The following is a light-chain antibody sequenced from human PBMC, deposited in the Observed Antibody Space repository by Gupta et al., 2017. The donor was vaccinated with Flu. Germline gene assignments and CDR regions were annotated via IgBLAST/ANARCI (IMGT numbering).Light chain of an antibody. CDR1: QSVSSNY. V-gene: IGKV3-20*01. Sequence: EFVLPQSPGTLSLSPGERATLSCRASQSVSSNYLAWHQKKPGQAPRLLIYGVSNRATGIPDRFSGSGSGTDFTLTISRLEPEDFAVYYCQRYGGSSWTFGQGTKVEI. J-gene: IGKJ1*01. CDR3: QRYGGSSWT. CDR2: GVS.